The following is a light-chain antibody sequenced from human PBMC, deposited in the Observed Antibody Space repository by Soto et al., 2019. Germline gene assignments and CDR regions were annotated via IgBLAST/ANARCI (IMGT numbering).Light chain of an antibody. CDR2: GIS. CDR3: QQYNNWPLT. V-gene: IGKV3-15*01. CDR1: QSVSSN. J-gene: IGKJ4*01. Sequence: EIVMTQFPATLSVFPGERATLSCRASQSVSSNLAWFQQKPGQAPRVLIYGISTRATGIPARFSGSGSETEFTLTISSLQSEDFAVYYCQQYNNWPLTFGGGTKVEIK.